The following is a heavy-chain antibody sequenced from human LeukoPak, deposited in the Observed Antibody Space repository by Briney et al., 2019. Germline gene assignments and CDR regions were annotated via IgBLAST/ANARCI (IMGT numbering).Heavy chain of an antibody. CDR2: INPYNGNT. CDR1: GYTFSNYG. J-gene: IGHJ4*02. D-gene: IGHD2-2*01. Sequence: ASVKVSCKPSGYTFSNYGIIWVRQASGKGLEWMGWINPYNGNTNFGQKVLGRVTMTTDTSTRTVYMELRNLRSDDTAVYYCARSHSSSLRAPFGYWGQGTLVTVSS. CDR3: ARSHSSSLRAPFGY. V-gene: IGHV1-18*01.